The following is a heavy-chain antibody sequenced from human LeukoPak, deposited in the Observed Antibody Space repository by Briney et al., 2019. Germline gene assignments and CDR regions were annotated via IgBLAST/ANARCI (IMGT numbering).Heavy chain of an antibody. J-gene: IGHJ2*01. V-gene: IGHV4-59*08. CDR3: ARLTDTAMVILNWYFDL. CDR1: GGSISSYY. Sequence: SETLSLTCTVSGGSISSYYWSWIRQPPGKGLEWIGHIYYSGSTNYNPSLKSRVTISVDTSKNQFSLKLSSVTAADTAVYYCARLTDTAMVILNWYFDLWGRGTLVTVSS. D-gene: IGHD5-18*01. CDR2: IYYSGST.